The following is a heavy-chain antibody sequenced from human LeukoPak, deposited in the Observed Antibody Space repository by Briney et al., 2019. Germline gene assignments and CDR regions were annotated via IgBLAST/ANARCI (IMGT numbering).Heavy chain of an antibody. Sequence: SETLSLTCAVYGGSFSGYYWSWIRQPPGKGLEWIGEINHSGCTNYNPSLKSRVTISVDTSKNQFSLKLSSVTAADTAVYYCARGPYSSSWYLRSYYFDYWGQGTLVTVSS. V-gene: IGHV4-34*01. J-gene: IGHJ4*02. D-gene: IGHD6-13*01. CDR1: GGSFSGYY. CDR2: INHSGCT. CDR3: ARGPYSSSWYLRSYYFDY.